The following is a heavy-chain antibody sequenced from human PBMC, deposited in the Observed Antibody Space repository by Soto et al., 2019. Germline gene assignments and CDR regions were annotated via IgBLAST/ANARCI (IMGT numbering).Heavy chain of an antibody. J-gene: IGHJ4*02. CDR1: GFTFSSYW. Sequence: EVQLVESGGGLVQPGGSLRLSCAASGFTFSSYWMHWVRQAPGKGLVWVSRINGDGSSTNYADSVRGRFTISRDNAKNTLYVQMNGLRAEDTAVYYCASKANTNSWFVGDYWGQGNLVTVSS. CDR3: ASKANTNSWFVGDY. CDR2: INGDGSST. D-gene: IGHD6-13*01. V-gene: IGHV3-74*01.